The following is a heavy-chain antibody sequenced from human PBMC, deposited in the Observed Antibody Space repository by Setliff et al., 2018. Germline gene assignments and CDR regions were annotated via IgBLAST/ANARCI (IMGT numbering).Heavy chain of an antibody. J-gene: IGHJ4*02. CDR1: SYSISTNYY. Sequence: SEPLSLTCAVSSYSISTNYYWGWIRQPPGKGLEWIGSIYHSGSTYYNPSLKSRVTISVDTSKNQFSLKLTSVTATDTAVYYCARVGAVNYDFDSWGQGTLVTVSS. CDR3: ARVGAVNYDFDS. D-gene: IGHD3-10*01. CDR2: IYHSGST. V-gene: IGHV4-38-2*01.